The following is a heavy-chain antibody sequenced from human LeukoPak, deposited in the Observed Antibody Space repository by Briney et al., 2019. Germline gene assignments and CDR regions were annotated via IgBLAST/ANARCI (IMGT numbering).Heavy chain of an antibody. Sequence: ASVKVSCKASGYTFTNYAIHWVRRAPGQRLEWMGWINPNSGGTNYAQKFQGRVTMTRDTSISTAYMELSRLRSDDTAVYYCARDSHTGYSRGGVVDYWGQGTLVTVSS. V-gene: IGHV1-2*02. J-gene: IGHJ4*02. D-gene: IGHD6-13*01. CDR3: ARDSHTGYSRGGVVDY. CDR2: INPNSGGT. CDR1: GYTFTNYA.